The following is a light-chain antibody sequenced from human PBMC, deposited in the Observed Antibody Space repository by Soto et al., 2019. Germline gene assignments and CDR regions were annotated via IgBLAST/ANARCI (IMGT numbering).Light chain of an antibody. Sequence: QSVLTQPASVSGSPGQLITISCTGTSSDVGGYNYVSWYQLHSGKAPKLMVYEVSYRPSGVSSRLSGSKSANTASLTISGLQAEDEADYYCSSYASSTAYVFGTGTKVTVL. CDR3: SSYASSTAYV. V-gene: IGLV2-14*01. CDR1: SSDVGGYNY. J-gene: IGLJ1*01. CDR2: EVS.